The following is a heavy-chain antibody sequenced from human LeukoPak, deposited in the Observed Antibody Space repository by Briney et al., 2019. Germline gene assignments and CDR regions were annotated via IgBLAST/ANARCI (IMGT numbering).Heavy chain of an antibody. CDR1: GFTFSSYS. D-gene: IGHD2-2*01. Sequence: PGGSLRLSCAASGFTFSSYSMNWVRQAPGKGLEWVSYISSSSSTIYYADSVKGRFTISRDNAKNSLYLQMNSLRDEDTAVYYCARDSASLRGYYGMDVWGQGTTVTVSS. V-gene: IGHV3-48*02. CDR2: ISSSSSTI. J-gene: IGHJ6*02. CDR3: ARDSASLRGYYGMDV.